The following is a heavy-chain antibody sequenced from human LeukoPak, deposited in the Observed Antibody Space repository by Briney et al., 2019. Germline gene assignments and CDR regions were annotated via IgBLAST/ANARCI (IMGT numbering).Heavy chain of an antibody. CDR1: GFTFSSYG. J-gene: IGHJ3*02. D-gene: IGHD2-15*01. Sequence: GGSLRLSCAPSGFTFSSYGMHWVRQAPGKGLEWVVVIWYDGSNDYYATSVKGRFTISRDNSKNTLYLQMNSLRAEDTAVYFCARKNTQDAFDIWGQGTMVTVSS. CDR2: IWYDGSND. CDR3: ARKNTQDAFDI. V-gene: IGHV3-33*01.